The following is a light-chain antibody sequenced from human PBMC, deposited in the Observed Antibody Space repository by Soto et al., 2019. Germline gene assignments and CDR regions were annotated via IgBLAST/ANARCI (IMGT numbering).Light chain of an antibody. Sequence: AIQLTQSPSSLSASVGDRVTITCRASQGISSALAWYQQKPGKAPKLLIYDASSLESGDPSRFSGSGSGTDCTLPISSLQPEDFATYYCQQFNSYSFTFGPGTKVDIK. CDR2: DAS. J-gene: IGKJ3*01. CDR3: QQFNSYSFT. V-gene: IGKV1-13*02. CDR1: QGISSA.